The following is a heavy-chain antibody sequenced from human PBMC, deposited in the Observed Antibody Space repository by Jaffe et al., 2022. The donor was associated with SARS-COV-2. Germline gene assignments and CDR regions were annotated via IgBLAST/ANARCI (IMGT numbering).Heavy chain of an antibody. V-gene: IGHV4-39*01. CDR1: GGSISSSSYY. D-gene: IGHD3-3*01. J-gene: IGHJ4*02. CDR3: ARQWGGYDFWSGYPNYDY. CDR2: IYYSGST. Sequence: QLQLQESGPGLVKPSETLSLTCTVSGGSISSSSYYWGWIRQPPGKGLEWIGSIYYSGSTYYNPSLKSRVTISVDTSKNQFSLKLSSVTAADTAVYYCARQWGGYDFWSGYPNYDYWGQGTLVTVSS.